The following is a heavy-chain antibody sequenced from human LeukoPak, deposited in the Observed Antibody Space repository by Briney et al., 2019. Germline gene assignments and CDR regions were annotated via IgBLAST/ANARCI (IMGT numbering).Heavy chain of an antibody. D-gene: IGHD6-13*01. V-gene: IGHV3-30*04. CDR2: ISYDGSNK. CDR3: ARGGRSSSWDPVTEYYYGMDV. CDR1: GFTFSSYA. J-gene: IGHJ6*02. Sequence: GGSLRLSCAASGFTFSSYAMHWVRQAPGEGLEWVAVISYDGSNKYYADSVKGRFTISRDNSKNTLYLQMNSLRAEDTAVYYCARGGRSSSWDPVTEYYYGMDVWGQGTTVTVSS.